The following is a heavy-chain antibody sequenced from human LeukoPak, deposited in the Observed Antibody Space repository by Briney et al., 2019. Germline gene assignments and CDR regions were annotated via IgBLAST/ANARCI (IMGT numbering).Heavy chain of an antibody. D-gene: IGHD5-18*01. J-gene: IGHJ4*02. V-gene: IGHV3-33*01. CDR3: ARERGYSYGAHCDY. CDR2: IWYDGSNK. CDR1: GFTFSSYG. Sequence: PGRSLRLFCAASGFTFSSYGMHWVRQAPGKGLEWVAVIWYDGSNKYYADSVKGRFTISRDNPKNTLYLQRNSLRAEDTAVYYCARERGYSYGAHCDYWGQGTLVTVSS.